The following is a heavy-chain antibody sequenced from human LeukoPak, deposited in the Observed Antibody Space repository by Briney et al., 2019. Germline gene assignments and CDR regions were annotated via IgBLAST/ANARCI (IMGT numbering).Heavy chain of an antibody. J-gene: IGHJ2*01. Sequence: PSETLSLTCTVSGGSISSYYWSWIRQPPGKGLEWIGYIYYSGSTNYNPSLKSRVTISVDTSKNQFSLKLTSVTAADSAVYYCARVGYCTIASCYAGYWYFDLWGRGTLVTVSS. CDR1: GGSISSYY. CDR2: IYYSGST. V-gene: IGHV4-59*01. CDR3: ARVGYCTIASCYAGYWYFDL. D-gene: IGHD2-2*03.